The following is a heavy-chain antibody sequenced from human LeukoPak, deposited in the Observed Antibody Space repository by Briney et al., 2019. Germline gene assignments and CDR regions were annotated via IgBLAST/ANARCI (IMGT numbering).Heavy chain of an antibody. CDR1: GFTFSRSW. J-gene: IGHJ4*02. Sequence: PGGSLRLSCVASGFTFSRSWMDWVRQAPGKGLEWVANIKEDGGQTYYVDSAKGRFTISRDNAKNSLYLQMDSLRVEDTALYYCARGGRYDIFTGYSFDYWGQGTLVTVSS. CDR3: ARGGRYDIFTGYSFDY. CDR2: IKEDGGQT. V-gene: IGHV3-7*03. D-gene: IGHD3-9*01.